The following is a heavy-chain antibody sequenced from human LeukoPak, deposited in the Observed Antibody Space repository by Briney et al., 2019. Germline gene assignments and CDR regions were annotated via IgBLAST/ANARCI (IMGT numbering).Heavy chain of an antibody. CDR3: ATYSILNAREFRY. D-gene: IGHD4-11*01. CDR1: GFTFSNSW. Sequence: GGSLRLSCAGSGFTFSNSWMGWVRQAPGKGLEWVANVQHIGGETYYVDSVKGRFTISRDNAKNSVYLQMNSLGADDTAIYYCATYSILNAREFRYWGQGTLVTVTS. J-gene: IGHJ1*01. V-gene: IGHV3-7*01. CDR2: VQHIGGET.